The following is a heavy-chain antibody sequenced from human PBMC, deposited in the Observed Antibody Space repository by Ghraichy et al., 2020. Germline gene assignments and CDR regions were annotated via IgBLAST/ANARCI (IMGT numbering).Heavy chain of an antibody. Sequence: GESLNISCKGSGYSFTTYWIGWVRQMPGKGLEWMGVIYPDDSDTRYSPSFQGQVTISADDSITTAYLQWNSLKAADTAKYYCARGGKVGPTLMGGFDYWGQGTLVTVSS. CDR3: ARGGKVGPTLMGGFDY. V-gene: IGHV5-51*01. CDR1: GYSFTTYW. CDR2: IYPDDSDT. D-gene: IGHD1-26*01. J-gene: IGHJ4*02.